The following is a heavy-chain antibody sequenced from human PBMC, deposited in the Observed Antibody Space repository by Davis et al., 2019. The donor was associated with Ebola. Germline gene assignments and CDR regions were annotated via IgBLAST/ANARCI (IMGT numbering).Heavy chain of an antibody. D-gene: IGHD4-11*01. CDR1: GFTFTTYA. Sequence: GGSLRLSCAASGFTFTTYAMNWVRQAPGKGLEWVSIISGGGDTTRSADSVKGRFTISRDNSKNTLFLQMNSLRAEDTAVYYCAKAGVTGFYYYYMDVWGTGTAVTVPS. CDR2: ISGGGDTT. J-gene: IGHJ6*03. V-gene: IGHV3-23*01. CDR3: AKAGVTGFYYYYMDV.